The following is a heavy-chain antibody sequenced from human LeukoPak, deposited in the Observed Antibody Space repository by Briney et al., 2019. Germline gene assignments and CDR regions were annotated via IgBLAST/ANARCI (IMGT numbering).Heavy chain of an antibody. J-gene: IGHJ4*02. CDR3: AKEGQWPSLDY. V-gene: IGHV3-72*01. CDR1: GFTFSDHY. Sequence: PGGSLRLSCTASGFTFSDHYMDWVRQAPGKGLEWVARIREKPHSYSTEYAASVKGRFTISRDDSKNSLYLQMSSLRAEDTALYYCAKEGQWPSLDYWGQGTLVTVSS. D-gene: IGHD6-19*01. CDR2: IREKPHSYST.